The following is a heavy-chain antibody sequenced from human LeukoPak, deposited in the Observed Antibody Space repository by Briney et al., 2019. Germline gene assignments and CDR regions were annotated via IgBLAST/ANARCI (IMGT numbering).Heavy chain of an antibody. CDR2: IYYSGST. D-gene: IGHD5-12*01. CDR3: ARHVIGSSGRPHYYYGMDV. CDR1: GGSISSYY. Sequence: SETLSLTCNVPGGSISSYYWSWIRQPPGKGLAWIGYIYYSGSTNYNPSLKSRVTISVDTSKNQFSLKLSSVTAADTAVYYCARHVIGSSGRPHYYYGMDVWGQGTTVTVSS. J-gene: IGHJ6*02. V-gene: IGHV4-59*08.